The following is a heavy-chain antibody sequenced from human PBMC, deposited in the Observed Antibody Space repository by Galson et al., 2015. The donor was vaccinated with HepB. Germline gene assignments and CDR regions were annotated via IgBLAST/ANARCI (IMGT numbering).Heavy chain of an antibody. J-gene: IGHJ3*02. D-gene: IGHD2-2*01. Sequence: SLRLSCAASGFTFSSYAMHWVRQAPGKGLEWVAVISYDGSNKYYADSVKGRFTISRDNSKNTLYLQMNSLRAEDTAVYYCARAVGFFGVVVPADAFDIWGQGTMVTVSS. CDR3: ARAVGFFGVVVPADAFDI. CDR1: GFTFSSYA. CDR2: ISYDGSNK. V-gene: IGHV3-30-3*01.